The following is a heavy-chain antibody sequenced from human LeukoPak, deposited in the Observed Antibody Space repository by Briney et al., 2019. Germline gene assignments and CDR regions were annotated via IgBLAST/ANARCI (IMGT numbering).Heavy chain of an antibody. CDR1: GFTFSSYA. J-gene: IGHJ4*02. Sequence: GGSLRLSCAASGFTFSSYAMSWVRQAPGKGLEWVSFIYSGGSTYYADSVKGRFTISRDNSKNTLYLQMNSLRAEDTAVYYCARDPAHYYDSSGYYYMIDYWGQGTLVTVSS. V-gene: IGHV3-66*02. CDR2: IYSGGST. CDR3: ARDPAHYYDSSGYYYMIDY. D-gene: IGHD3-22*01.